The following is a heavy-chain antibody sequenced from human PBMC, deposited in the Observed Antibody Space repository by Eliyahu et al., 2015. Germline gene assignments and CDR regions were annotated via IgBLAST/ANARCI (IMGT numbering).Heavy chain of an antibody. CDR3: ARLYYDSSGNLVDY. CDR2: TANKFNGYTT. D-gene: IGHD3-22*01. V-gene: IGHV3-72*01. CDR1: GFTFSDHY. Sequence: AASGFTFSDHYMDWVRQAPGKGLEWVGRTANKFNGYTTGYAASVKDRFSITRDESKNSLYLQMNSLKTEDTAVYYCARLYYDSSGNLVDYWGQGTLVTVSS. J-gene: IGHJ4*02.